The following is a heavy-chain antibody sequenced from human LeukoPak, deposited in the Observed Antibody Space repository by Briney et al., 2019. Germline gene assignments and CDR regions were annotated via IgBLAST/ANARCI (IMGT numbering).Heavy chain of an antibody. J-gene: IGHJ4*02. CDR2: IFSGGST. V-gene: IGHV3-66*01. CDR3: ARELDIVVVPAAMEEHYFDY. CDR1: GFTVSNNY. D-gene: IGHD2-2*01. Sequence: HPGGSLRLSCAASGFTVSNNYMRWVRQAPGKGLEWVSVIFSGGSTYYADSVKGRFTISRDNSKNTLYLQMNSLRADDTAVYYCARELDIVVVPAAMEEHYFDYWGQGTLVTVSS.